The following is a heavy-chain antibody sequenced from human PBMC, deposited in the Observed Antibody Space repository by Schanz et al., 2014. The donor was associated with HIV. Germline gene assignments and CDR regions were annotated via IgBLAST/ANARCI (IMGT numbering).Heavy chain of an antibody. J-gene: IGHJ6*02. V-gene: IGHV4-34*01. D-gene: IGHD6-25*01. CDR1: GDSLSENY. CDR2: IGHSGST. CDR3: GRVSGYYGMDV. Sequence: QVRLQQWGAGLLKPSETLTLTCAVYGDSLSENYWTWIRQSPEKGLEWIGEIGHSGSTKYHPSLKSRATMSVDTSKNQFSLKLSSVTAADTAVYYCGRVSGYYGMDVWGQGTAVTVSS.